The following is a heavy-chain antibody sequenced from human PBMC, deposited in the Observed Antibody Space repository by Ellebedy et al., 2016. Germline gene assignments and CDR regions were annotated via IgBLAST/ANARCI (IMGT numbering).Heavy chain of an antibody. J-gene: IGHJ4*02. CDR3: ARDVGMFYSSYVY. CDR2: ISYDGSNK. V-gene: IGHV3-30-3*01. D-gene: IGHD6-6*01. CDR1: GFTFSSYA. Sequence: GGSLRLSXAASGFTFSSYAMHWVRQAPGKGLEWVAVISYDGSNKYYADSVKGRFTISRDNSKNTLYLQMNSLRAEDTAVYYCARDVGMFYSSYVYWGQGTLVTVSS.